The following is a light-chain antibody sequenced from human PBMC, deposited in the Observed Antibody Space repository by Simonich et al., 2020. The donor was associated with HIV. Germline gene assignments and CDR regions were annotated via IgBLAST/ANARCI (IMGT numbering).Light chain of an antibody. V-gene: IGKV3-11*01. J-gene: IGKJ3*01. Sequence: EIVLTQSPATLSLSPGERATLFCRASKSVRSQLAWYQQKPGQAPRLLIYDASNRATGIPARFSGSGSGTDFTLTVSSLEPEDFAVYYCQQRNNWPLFTFGPGTKVDIK. CDR1: KSVRSQ. CDR2: DAS. CDR3: QQRNNWPLFT.